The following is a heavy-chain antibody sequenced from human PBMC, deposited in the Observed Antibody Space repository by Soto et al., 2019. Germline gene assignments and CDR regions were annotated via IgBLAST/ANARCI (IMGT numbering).Heavy chain of an antibody. CDR2: IRYDGSNK. J-gene: IGHJ4*02. CDR3: ARDRLSQYYDDSSGGHDY. Sequence: GGSLRLSCAASGFTFSSYGMHWVRQAPGKGLEWVAVIRYDGSNKYYADSVKGRFTISRDNSKNTLYLQMNSLRAEDTAVYYCARDRLSQYYDDSSGGHDYWGQGTLVTVSS. CDR1: GFTFSSYG. D-gene: IGHD3-22*01. V-gene: IGHV3-33*01.